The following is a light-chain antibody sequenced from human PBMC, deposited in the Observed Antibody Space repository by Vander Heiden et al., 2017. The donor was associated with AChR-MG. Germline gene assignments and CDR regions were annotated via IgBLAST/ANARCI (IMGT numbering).Light chain of an antibody. V-gene: IGLV2-11*01. J-gene: IGLJ3*02. CDR3: CSYAGTYWL. CDR1: SSDVGGYDY. CDR2: DVT. Sequence: QSALTQPRSVSGSPGQSVTISCTGTSSDVGGYDYVSWFQQPPGKAPKVILYDVTKRPSGVPDRFSGSKSGNTASLTISGLQAEDEADYYCCSYAGTYWLFGGGTKLTVL.